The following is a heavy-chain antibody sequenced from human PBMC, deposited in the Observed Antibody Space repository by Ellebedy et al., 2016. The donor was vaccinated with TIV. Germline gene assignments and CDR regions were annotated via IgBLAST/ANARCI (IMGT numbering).Heavy chain of an antibody. CDR1: GSTFSSHW. CDR2: INSDGSIT. J-gene: IGHJ4*02. Sequence: GESLKISCAASGSTFSSHWMHWVRQAPGKGLVWISHINSDGSITNYADSVKGRFTISRDNAKNTLYLQMNSLRAEDTAVYYCGRNSVHRGIGYWGQGTLVTVSS. CDR3: GRNSVHRGIGY. V-gene: IGHV3-74*01. D-gene: IGHD1-14*01.